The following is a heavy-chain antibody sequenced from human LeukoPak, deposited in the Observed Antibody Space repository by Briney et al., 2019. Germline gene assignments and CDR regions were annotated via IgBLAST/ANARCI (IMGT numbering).Heavy chain of an antibody. D-gene: IGHD6-6*01. J-gene: IGHJ4*02. Sequence: TPSETLSLTCTVSGSSISSGDYYWSWIRQPPGKGLEWIGYIYYSGSTYYNPSLKSRVTISVDTSKNQFSLKLSSVTAADTAVYYCARGREQLGDIDYWGQGTLVTVSS. CDR3: ARGREQLGDIDY. CDR2: IYYSGST. V-gene: IGHV4-30-4*08. CDR1: GSSISSGDYY.